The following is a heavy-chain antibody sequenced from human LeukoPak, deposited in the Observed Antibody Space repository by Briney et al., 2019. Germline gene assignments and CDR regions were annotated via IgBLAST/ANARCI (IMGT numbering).Heavy chain of an antibody. V-gene: IGHV1-69*04. CDR3: ARDGVAVAGAYYFDY. CDR2: IIPILGIA. CDR1: GGTFSSYA. D-gene: IGHD6-19*01. J-gene: IGHJ4*02. Sequence: SVKVSCKASGGTFSSYAISWVRQAPGQGLEWMGRIIPILGIANYAQKFQGRVTITADKSTSTACMELSSLRSEDTAVYYCARDGVAVAGAYYFDYWGQGTLVTVSS.